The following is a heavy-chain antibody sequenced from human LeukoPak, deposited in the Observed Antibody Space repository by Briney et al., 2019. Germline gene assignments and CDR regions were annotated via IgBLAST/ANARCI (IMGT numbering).Heavy chain of an antibody. V-gene: IGHV1-18*01. CDR1: GYTFTSYG. CDR3: ARSGRGNWNQYRGVYYFDY. Sequence: ASVKVSCKASGYTFTSYGISWVRQAPGQGLEWMGWISAYNGNTNYAQKLQGRVTMTTDTSTSTAYMELRSLTSDDTAVYYCARSGRGNWNQYRGVYYFDYWGQGTLVTVSS. D-gene: IGHD1-20*01. CDR2: ISAYNGNT. J-gene: IGHJ4*02.